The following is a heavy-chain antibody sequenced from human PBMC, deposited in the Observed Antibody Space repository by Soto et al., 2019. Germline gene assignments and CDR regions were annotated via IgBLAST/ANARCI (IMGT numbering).Heavy chain of an antibody. Sequence: ASVKVSCKASGYTFTSYDINWVRQATGQGLEWMGWMNPNSGNTNYAQKLQGRVTMTTDTSTSTAYMELRSLRSDDTAVYYCAREGYDSSGYYFDPWGQGTLVTVSS. J-gene: IGHJ5*02. CDR3: AREGYDSSGYYFDP. CDR2: MNPNSGNT. D-gene: IGHD3-22*01. V-gene: IGHV1-18*01. CDR1: GYTFTSYD.